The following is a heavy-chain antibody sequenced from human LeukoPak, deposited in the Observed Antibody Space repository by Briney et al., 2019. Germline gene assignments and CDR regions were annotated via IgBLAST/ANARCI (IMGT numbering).Heavy chain of an antibody. CDR3: ARGGYYDSSGYYPLGY. Sequence: SETLSLTCTVSGGSISSYYWSWIRQPPGKGLEWIGYIYYSGSTNYNPSLKSRVTISVDTSKNQFSLKLSSVTAADTAVYYCARGGYYDSSGYYPLGYWGQGTLVTVSS. CDR2: IYYSGST. D-gene: IGHD3-22*01. CDR1: GGSISSYY. V-gene: IGHV4-59*01. J-gene: IGHJ4*02.